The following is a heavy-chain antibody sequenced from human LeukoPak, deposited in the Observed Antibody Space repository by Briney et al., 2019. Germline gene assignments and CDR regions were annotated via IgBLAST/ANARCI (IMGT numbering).Heavy chain of an antibody. D-gene: IGHD2-15*01. Sequence: SETLSLTCTVSGGSVSSGSYYWSWIRQPPGKGLEWIGYIYYSGSTNYNPSLKSRVTISVDTSKNQFSLKLSSVTAADTAVYYCARDCSGGSCRSRYAFDIWGQGTMVTVSS. CDR3: ARDCSGGSCRSRYAFDI. V-gene: IGHV4-61*01. J-gene: IGHJ3*02. CDR1: GGSVSSGSYY. CDR2: IYYSGST.